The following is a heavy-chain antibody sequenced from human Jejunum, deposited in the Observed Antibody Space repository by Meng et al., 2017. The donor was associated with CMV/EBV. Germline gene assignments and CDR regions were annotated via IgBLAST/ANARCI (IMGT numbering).Heavy chain of an antibody. CDR3: AKNLKYYYDSSAHYPSAW. CDR1: FSASG. CDR2: ISGNGDVT. Sequence: FSASGLGLVRQAPGEGLEWVSAISGNGDVTYYRDSVKGRFTISRDNSKNTLYLQMNSLRAEDTAVYYCAKNLKYYYDSSAHYPSAWWGQGTLVTVSS. V-gene: IGHV3-23*01. J-gene: IGHJ4*02. D-gene: IGHD3-22*01.